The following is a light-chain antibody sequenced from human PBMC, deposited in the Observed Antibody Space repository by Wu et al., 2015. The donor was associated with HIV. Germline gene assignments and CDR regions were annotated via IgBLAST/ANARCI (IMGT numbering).Light chain of an antibody. V-gene: IGKV1-39*01. CDR2: DTS. CDR3: QQYRA. Sequence: QVTQSPSSLSASVGDTVTISCRTRQTIDIFLNWYQQRPREAPHLLIYDTSNLQGGVSSRFSGRRSGTNFTLTISNLRPEDFATYYCQQYRAFGQGTKVEIK. CDR1: QTIDIF. J-gene: IGKJ1*01.